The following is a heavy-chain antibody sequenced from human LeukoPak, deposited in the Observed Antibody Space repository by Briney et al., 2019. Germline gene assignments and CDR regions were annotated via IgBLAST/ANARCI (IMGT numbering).Heavy chain of an antibody. CDR2: IRYDGSNK. CDR3: AKAHLLRFLEWLFPFDY. Sequence: GGSLRLSCAASGFTFSSYGMHWVRQAPGKGLEWVAFIRYDGSNKYYADSVKGRFTISRGNSKNTLYLQMNSLRAEDTAVYYCAKAHLLRFLEWLFPFDYWGQGTLVTVSS. D-gene: IGHD3-3*01. V-gene: IGHV3-30*02. J-gene: IGHJ4*02. CDR1: GFTFSSYG.